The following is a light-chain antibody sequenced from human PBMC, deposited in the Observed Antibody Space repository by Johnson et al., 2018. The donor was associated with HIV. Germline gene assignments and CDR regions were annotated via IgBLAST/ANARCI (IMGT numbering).Light chain of an antibody. V-gene: IGLV1-51*02. CDR1: SSNIGNNY. J-gene: IGLJ1*01. Sequence: VLPQPPSVSAAPGQKVTISCSGSSSNIGNNYVSWYQQLPGTAPKLLIYENNKRPSGIPDRFSGSKSGTSATLGITGLQTGDEADYYCGTWDSSLSAGGFVFGTGTKVTVL. CDR3: GTWDSSLSAGGFV. CDR2: ENN.